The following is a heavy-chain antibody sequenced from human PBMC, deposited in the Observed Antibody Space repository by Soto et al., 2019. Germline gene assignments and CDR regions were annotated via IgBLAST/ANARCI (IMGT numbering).Heavy chain of an antibody. V-gene: IGHV3-23*01. CDR2: ISSGVGTT. J-gene: IGHJ3*02. Sequence: PGGAPRLSFAGPGFPPNTYAMTRVPPAPGRGLEWVSMISSGVGTTYYADSVKGRFTISRDIPKNTLFLQMNSLRAEDTAVYYCAKRNPIAGYAFDIWSQGTMVTVSS. D-gene: IGHD6-13*01. CDR3: AKRNPIAGYAFDI. CDR1: GFPPNTYA.